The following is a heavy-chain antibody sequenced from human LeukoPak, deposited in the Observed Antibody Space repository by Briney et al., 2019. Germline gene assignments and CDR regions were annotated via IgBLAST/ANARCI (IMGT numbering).Heavy chain of an antibody. Sequence: PGGSLRLSCVASGFPFRSFSMNWVRQAPGKGLEWVSSISSSSTYIYYADSVKGRFTISRDNAKNSLYLQMNSLRIDVTAVYYCARAEGSGSSFDYWGQGTLVTVSS. V-gene: IGHV3-21*03. CDR2: ISSSSTYI. CDR3: ARAEGSGSSFDY. D-gene: IGHD3-10*01. J-gene: IGHJ4*02. CDR1: GFPFRSFS.